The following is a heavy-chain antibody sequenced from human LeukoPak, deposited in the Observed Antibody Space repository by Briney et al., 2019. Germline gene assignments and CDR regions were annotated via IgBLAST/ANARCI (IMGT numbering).Heavy chain of an antibody. CDR1: GFLFSRYW. D-gene: IGHD1-14*01. V-gene: IGHV3-7*01. J-gene: IGHJ4*02. CDR3: ARDSFETDIDY. CDR2: IKEDGSEK. Sequence: GGSLRLSCAASGFLFSRYWMSWVRQAPGKGLEWVANIKEDGSEKYYVEPMKGRFTISRDNVKNSLYLQINSLRAEDTAVYYCARDSFETDIDYWGQGTLVTVSS.